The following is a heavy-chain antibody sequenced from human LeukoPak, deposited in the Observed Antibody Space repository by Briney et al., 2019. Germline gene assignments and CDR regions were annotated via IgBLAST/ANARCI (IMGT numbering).Heavy chain of an antibody. D-gene: IGHD1-1*01. CDR1: GYTFTSYD. J-gene: IGHJ6*02. CDR3: AVETAETYGMDV. V-gene: IGHV1-2*04. Sequence: ASVKVSCKASGYTFTSYDINWARQATGQGLEWMGWINPNSGGTNYAQKFQGWVTMTRDTSISTAYMELSRLISDDTAVYYCAVETAETYGMDVWGQGTTVTVSS. CDR2: INPNSGGT.